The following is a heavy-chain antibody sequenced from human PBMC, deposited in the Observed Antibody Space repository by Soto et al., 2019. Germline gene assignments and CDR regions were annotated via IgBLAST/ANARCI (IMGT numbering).Heavy chain of an antibody. V-gene: IGHV4-39*01. CDR1: GGSISSSSYY. CDR3: ARHYYDSSGYNYLDSENYFDY. Sequence: SETLSLTCTVSGGSISSSSYYWGWIRQPPGKGLEWIGSIYYSGSTYYNPSLKSRVTISVDTSKNQFSLKLSSVTAADTAVYYCARHYYDSSGYNYLDSENYFDYWGQGTLVTVSS. D-gene: IGHD3-22*01. CDR2: IYYSGST. J-gene: IGHJ4*02.